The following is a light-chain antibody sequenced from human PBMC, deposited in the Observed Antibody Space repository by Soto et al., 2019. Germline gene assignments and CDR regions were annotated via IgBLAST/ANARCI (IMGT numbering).Light chain of an antibody. V-gene: IGLV2-14*01. CDR3: DSYTSSSTWV. J-gene: IGLJ3*02. CDR1: SSDVGGYNY. Sequence: QSALTQPASVSGSPGQSITISCTGTSSDVGGYNYVSWYQQHPGKAPKLMIYEVSYRPSGVSNRFSGSKSGNTASLTISGLQAEDEAHYYCDSYTSSSTWVFGGGTKLTVL. CDR2: EVS.